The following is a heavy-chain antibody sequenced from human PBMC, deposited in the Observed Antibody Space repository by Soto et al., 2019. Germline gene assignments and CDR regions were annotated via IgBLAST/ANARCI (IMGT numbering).Heavy chain of an antibody. Sequence: QVQLQESGPGLVKPSGTLSLTCAVSGASISSSNWWRWVRQPPGKGLEWIGEIYHIGHTNYNPSLESRVTISVDKSKNQFSLRLSSMTAAVTPVYYWARRTRGMDVWGQGTTVIVSS. V-gene: IGHV4-4*02. CDR3: ARRTRGMDV. CDR2: IYHIGHT. D-gene: IGHD2-8*01. CDR1: GASISSSNW. J-gene: IGHJ6*02.